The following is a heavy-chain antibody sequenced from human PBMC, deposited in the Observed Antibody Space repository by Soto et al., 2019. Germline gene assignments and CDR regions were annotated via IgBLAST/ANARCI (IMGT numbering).Heavy chain of an antibody. CDR1: GFTFSSYG. D-gene: IGHD1-20*01. V-gene: IGHV3-30*18. CDR3: AKEITAYSGGFDP. Sequence: QVKLVESGGGVVQPGRSLRLSCAASGFTFSSYGMHWVRQAPGKGLEWVAVISYDGSNKYYADSVKGRFTISRDNSTNTLYLQMNSLRAEDTAVYYCAKEITAYSGGFDPWGQGTLVTVSS. J-gene: IGHJ5*02. CDR2: ISYDGSNK.